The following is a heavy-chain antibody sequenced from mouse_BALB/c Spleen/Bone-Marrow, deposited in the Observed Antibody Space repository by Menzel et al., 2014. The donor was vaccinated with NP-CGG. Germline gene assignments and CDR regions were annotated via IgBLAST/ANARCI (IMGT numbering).Heavy chain of an antibody. CDR1: GFDFSRYW. Sequence: EVKLEESGGGLVQPGGSLKLSYAASGFDFSRYWMSWVRQAPGKGLEWIGEINPDSSTINYTPSLKDKSIISRDNAKNTLYLQMSKVRSEDTALYYCGRQGYYGYFAYWGQGTLVTVSA. V-gene: IGHV4-1*02. D-gene: IGHD1-2*01. J-gene: IGHJ3*01. CDR2: INPDSSTI. CDR3: GRQGYYGYFAY.